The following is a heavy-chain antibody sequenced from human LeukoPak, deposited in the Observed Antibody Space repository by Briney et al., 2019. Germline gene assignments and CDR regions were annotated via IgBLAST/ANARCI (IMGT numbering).Heavy chain of an antibody. Sequence: SETLSLTCTVSGGSISSSSYYWGWIRQPPGKGLEWIGSIYYSGSTNYNPSLKSRVTISVDTSKNQFSLKLSSVAAADTAVYYCARGPYTAPLYSSSSGMLYYFDYWGQGTLVTVSS. V-gene: IGHV4-39*07. D-gene: IGHD6-6*01. CDR2: IYYSGST. CDR1: GGSISSSSYY. CDR3: ARGPYTAPLYSSSSGMLYYFDY. J-gene: IGHJ4*02.